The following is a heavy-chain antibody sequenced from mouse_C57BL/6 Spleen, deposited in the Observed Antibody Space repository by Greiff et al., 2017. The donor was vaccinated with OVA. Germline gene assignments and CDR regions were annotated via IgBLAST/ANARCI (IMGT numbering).Heavy chain of an antibody. V-gene: IGHV5-17*01. D-gene: IGHD1-1*01. CDR1: GFTFSDYG. CDR2: ISSGSSTI. Sequence: EVKVVESGGGLVKPGGSLKLSCAASGFTFSDYGMHWVRQAPEKGLEWVAYISSGSSTIYYADTVKGRFTISRANAKNTLFLQMTSLRSEDTAMYYCARRIYYGSSSPGYFDVWGTGTTVTVSS. J-gene: IGHJ1*03. CDR3: ARRIYYGSSSPGYFDV.